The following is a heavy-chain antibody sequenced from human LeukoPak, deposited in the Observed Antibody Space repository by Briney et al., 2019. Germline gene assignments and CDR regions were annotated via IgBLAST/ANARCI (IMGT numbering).Heavy chain of an antibody. Sequence: GGSLRLSCAASGFTFSSYAKHWVRQAPGKGLEWVAVISYDGSNKYYADSVKGRFTISRDNSKNTLYLQMNSLRAEDTAVYYCARDPENCGGDCYYFDYWGQGTLVTVSS. CDR3: ARDPENCGGDCYYFDY. V-gene: IGHV3-30*04. D-gene: IGHD2-21*02. CDR2: ISYDGSNK. CDR1: GFTFSSYA. J-gene: IGHJ4*02.